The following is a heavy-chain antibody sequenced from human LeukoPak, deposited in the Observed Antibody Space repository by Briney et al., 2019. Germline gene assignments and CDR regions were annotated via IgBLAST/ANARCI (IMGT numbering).Heavy chain of an antibody. J-gene: IGHJ4*02. Sequence: SETLSLTCIVSGASISTNTHYWGWVRQPPGKGLEGIARIHHTGTPYYNPSLKSRVTISVDTSKNQFSLQFSSVIAADTAVYYCMRHASGEPPRYWGQGTLVTASS. D-gene: IGHD7-27*01. V-gene: IGHV4-39*01. CDR1: GASISTNTHY. CDR3: MRHASGEPPRY. CDR2: IHHTGTP.